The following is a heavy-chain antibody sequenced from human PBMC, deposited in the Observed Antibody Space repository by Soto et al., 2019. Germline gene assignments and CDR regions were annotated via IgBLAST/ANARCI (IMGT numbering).Heavy chain of an antibody. D-gene: IGHD1-1*01. CDR3: ATVYHWNYYFDF. CDR2: IDPVDGKT. CDR1: GYTYSRYP. J-gene: IGHJ4*02. Sequence: ASVKVSCKASGYTYSRYPISCLRQAPGKGLEWMGGIDPVDGKTIYAQKFQGRVTMTEDTSTDTAYMELSSLRSEDTAVYYCATVYHWNYYFDFWGQGTLVTVSS. V-gene: IGHV1-24*01.